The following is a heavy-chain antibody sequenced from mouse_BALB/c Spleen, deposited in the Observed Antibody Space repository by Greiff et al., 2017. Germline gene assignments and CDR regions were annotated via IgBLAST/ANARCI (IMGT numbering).Heavy chain of an antibody. D-gene: IGHD2-4*01. CDR2: IDPETGGT. V-gene: IGHV1-15*01. Sequence: VKLQESGAELVRPGASVTLSCKASGYTFTDYEMHWVKQTPVHGLEWIGAIDPETGGTAYNQKFKGKATLTADKSSSTAYMELRSLTSEDSAVYYCTDYDYGWFAYWGQGTLVTVSA. J-gene: IGHJ3*01. CDR1: GYTFTDYE. CDR3: TDYDYGWFAY.